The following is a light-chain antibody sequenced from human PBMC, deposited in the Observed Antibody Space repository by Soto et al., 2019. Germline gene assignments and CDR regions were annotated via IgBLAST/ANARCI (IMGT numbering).Light chain of an antibody. CDR3: AAWDDSLNVYVV. J-gene: IGLJ2*01. CDR1: SSNFGSNT. V-gene: IGLV1-44*01. CDR2: SNN. Sequence: QSVLTQPPSASGTPGQRVTISCSGSSSNFGSNTVNWYQQLPGTAPKLLIYSNNQRPSGVPDRFSGSKSGTSASLAISGLQSEDEADYYCAAWDDSLNVYVVFGGGTKLTVL.